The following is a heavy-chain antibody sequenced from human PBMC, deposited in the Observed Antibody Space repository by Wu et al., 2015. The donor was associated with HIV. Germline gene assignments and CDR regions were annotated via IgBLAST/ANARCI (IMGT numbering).Heavy chain of an antibody. CDR3: ARPYSGYAYDVLDI. J-gene: IGHJ3*02. V-gene: IGHV1-69*13. D-gene: IGHD5-12*01. Sequence: QVQLVQSGAEVKEPGSSVRVSCKASGGTFSSDAVSWVRQAPGQGLEWMGKIIPVFGTTKYAQNFQGRVTISADESTRTVFMELSSLRSDDTAVYYCARPYSGYAYDVLDIWGQGTVVFVSS. CDR1: GGTFSSDA. CDR2: IIPVFGTT.